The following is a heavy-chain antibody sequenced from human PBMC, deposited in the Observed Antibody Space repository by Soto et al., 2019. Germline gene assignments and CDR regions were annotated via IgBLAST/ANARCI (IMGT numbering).Heavy chain of an antibody. CDR1: GFTVRSTNY. Sequence: EVQLVESGGGLIQPGGSLRLSCVVSGFTVRSTNYMSWVRQAPGKGLEWVSVIYPGGTTFYTDSVKGRFTISRDNSKNTLYLQMNSLRAEDTAVYYCHGYGYWGQGTLVTVSS. CDR2: IYPGGTT. J-gene: IGHJ4*02. V-gene: IGHV3-53*01. CDR3: HGYGY. D-gene: IGHD5-12*01.